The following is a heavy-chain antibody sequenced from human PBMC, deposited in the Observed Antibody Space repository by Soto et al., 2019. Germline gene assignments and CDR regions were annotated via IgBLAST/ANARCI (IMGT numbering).Heavy chain of an antibody. CDR3: ARLPYYDTPPVTFDI. V-gene: IGHV4-39*01. CDR2: IYPTVST. CDR1: SGSISSSLYY. Sequence: SETLSLTCSVSSGSISSSLYYWGWIRQPPGKGPEWIGTIYPTVSTHYNPSLKSRVTISVDTSKSQFSLKLNSVTAADTAVYYCARLPYYDTPPVTFDIWGQGAMVTVSS. J-gene: IGHJ3*02. D-gene: IGHD3-22*01.